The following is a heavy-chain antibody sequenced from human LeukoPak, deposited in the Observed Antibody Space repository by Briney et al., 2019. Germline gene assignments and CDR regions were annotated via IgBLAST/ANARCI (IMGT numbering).Heavy chain of an antibody. Sequence: PGGSLRLSCAASGFTLSGSAMHWVRQASGKGLEWVGRIRSKANSYATAYAASVKGRFTISRDDSKNTAYLQMNSLKTEDTAVYYCTRLVEGMTTVTTNLAYWGQGTLVTVSS. D-gene: IGHD4-17*01. CDR1: GFTLSGSA. CDR2: IRSKANSYAT. CDR3: TRLVEGMTTVTTNLAY. V-gene: IGHV3-73*01. J-gene: IGHJ4*02.